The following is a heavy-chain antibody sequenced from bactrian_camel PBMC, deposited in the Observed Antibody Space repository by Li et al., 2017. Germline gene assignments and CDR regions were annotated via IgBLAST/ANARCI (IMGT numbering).Heavy chain of an antibody. Sequence: QVQLVESGGDSVQAGGSLRLSCAASGYTVNWACMGWFRQAPGKKREGVASIRPHETTTNYASSVRGRFSISLDPGSNTVSLQMNSLKAEDTATYYCATQFLEASCSVVHAIDRWGQGTQVTVS. V-gene: IGHV3S61*01. D-gene: IGHD3*01. CDR3: ATQFLEASCSVVHAIDR. J-gene: IGHJ4*01. CDR2: IRPHETTT. CDR1: GYTVNWAC.